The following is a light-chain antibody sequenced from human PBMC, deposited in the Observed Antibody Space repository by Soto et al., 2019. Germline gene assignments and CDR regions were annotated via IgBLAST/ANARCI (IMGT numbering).Light chain of an antibody. J-gene: IGKJ1*01. CDR2: KAS. V-gene: IGKV1-5*03. CDR1: QSISSW. Sequence: IQMTQSPSTLSASVGDRVTITCRASQSISSWLAWYQQKPGKAPKLQIYKASSLESGVPSRFSGSGSGTECTLTISSLKPDDFATYYCQQYNSYSRSFGQGTKVEIK. CDR3: QQYNSYSRS.